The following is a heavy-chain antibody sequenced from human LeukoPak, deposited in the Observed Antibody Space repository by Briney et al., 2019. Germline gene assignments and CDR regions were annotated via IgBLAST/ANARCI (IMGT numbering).Heavy chain of an antibody. CDR2: INHSRST. CDR3: ASDSSGVGFDY. J-gene: IGHJ4*02. D-gene: IGHD6-19*01. V-gene: IGHV4-34*01. Sequence: SETLSLTCAVYGGSFSGYYCTWIRKPPAKRLNRIGEINHSRSTNYNPSLKSRVTISVATSKNQFSLKLSSVTAADTAVYYCASDSSGVGFDYWGQGTLVTVSS. CDR1: GGSFSGYY.